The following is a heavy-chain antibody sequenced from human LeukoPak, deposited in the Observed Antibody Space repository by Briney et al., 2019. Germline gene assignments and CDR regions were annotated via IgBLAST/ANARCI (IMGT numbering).Heavy chain of an antibody. J-gene: IGHJ6*02. CDR3: ARVEYSDYYYGMDV. CDR2: ISRSGNTI. Sequence: GGSLRLSCAISGFTFSGCELTWVRQAPGKGLEWISYISRSGNTIYYADSVKGRFTISRDNAKNSVYLQMNSLRAEDTAVYYCARVEYSDYYYGMDVWGQGTTVTVSS. D-gene: IGHD6-6*01. CDR1: GFTFSGCE. V-gene: IGHV3-48*03.